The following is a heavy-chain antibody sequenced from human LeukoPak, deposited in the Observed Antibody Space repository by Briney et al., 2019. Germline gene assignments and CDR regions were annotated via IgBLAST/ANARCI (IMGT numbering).Heavy chain of an antibody. CDR3: AKGPNDSSGNHLLHFDF. CDR1: GFTFSSYA. D-gene: IGHD3-22*01. Sequence: PGGSLRLSWAASGFTFSSYAMSWVRQAPGKGLEWVSAISGSGGSTYYADSVKGRFTISRDNSKNTLYLQMNSLRAEDTAVYYCAKGPNDSSGNHLLHFDFWGQGTLVTVSS. J-gene: IGHJ4*02. V-gene: IGHV3-23*01. CDR2: ISGSGGST.